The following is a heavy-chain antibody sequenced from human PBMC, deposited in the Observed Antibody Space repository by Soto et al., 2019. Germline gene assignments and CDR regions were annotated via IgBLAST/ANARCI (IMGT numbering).Heavy chain of an antibody. CDR1: GFTFGDYY. J-gene: IGHJ6*02. D-gene: IGHD6-19*01. Sequence: GGSLRLSGAPSGFTFGDYYMSWIRQAPGKGLEWVSYISSSGSTIYYADSVKGRFTISRDNAKNSLYLQMNSLRAEDTAVYYCARGDIAVAGTYYYYGMDVWGQGTTVTVSS. V-gene: IGHV3-11*01. CDR2: ISSSGSTI. CDR3: ARGDIAVAGTYYYYGMDV.